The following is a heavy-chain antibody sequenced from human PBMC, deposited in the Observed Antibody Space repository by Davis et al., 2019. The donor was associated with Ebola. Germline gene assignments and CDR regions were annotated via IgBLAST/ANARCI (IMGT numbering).Heavy chain of an antibody. Sequence: ASVKVSCKASGYTFTSYYMHWVRQAPGQGLEWMGIINPSGGSTSYAQKFQGRVTMTRDTSTSTVYMNLSSLRSEDTAVYYCARANVRVGPYQLLFQDYYYYMDVWGKGTTVTVSS. CDR3: ARANVRVGPYQLLFQDYYYYMDV. CDR2: INPSGGST. J-gene: IGHJ6*03. D-gene: IGHD2-2*01. V-gene: IGHV1-46*01. CDR1: GYTFTSYY.